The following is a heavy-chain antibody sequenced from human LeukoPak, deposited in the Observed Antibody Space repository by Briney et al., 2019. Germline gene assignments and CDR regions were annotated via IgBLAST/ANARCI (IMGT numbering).Heavy chain of an antibody. J-gene: IGHJ4*02. CDR1: GFIFSDYY. CDR2: ISSSGSTI. D-gene: IGHD5-18*01. CDR3: ARADTSALTWIPYYFDY. Sequence: PGGSLRLSCATSGFIFSDYYMSWIRQAPGKGLEWVSYISSSGSTIYYADSVKGRFTISRNNAKNSLYLQMNSLRAEDTAVYYCARADTSALTWIPYYFDYWGQGTLVTVSS. V-gene: IGHV3-11*04.